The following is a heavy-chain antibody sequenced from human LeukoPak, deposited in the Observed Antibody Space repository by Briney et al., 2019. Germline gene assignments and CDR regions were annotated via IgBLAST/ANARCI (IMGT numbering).Heavy chain of an antibody. CDR2: IYSGGST. CDR3: ASGYCSSTSCYWWGYYYYGMDV. J-gene: IGHJ6*02. Sequence: PGGSLRLSCAASGFTVSSNYMSWVRQAPGKGLEWVSVIYSGGSTSYADSVKGRFTISRDNAKNTLYLQMNSLRAEDTAVYYCASGYCSSTSCYWWGYYYYGMDVWGQGTTVTVSS. CDR1: GFTVSSNY. V-gene: IGHV3-53*01. D-gene: IGHD2-2*01.